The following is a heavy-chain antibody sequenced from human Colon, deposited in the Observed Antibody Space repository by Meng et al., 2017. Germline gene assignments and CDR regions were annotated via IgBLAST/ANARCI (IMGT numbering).Heavy chain of an antibody. J-gene: IGHJ4*02. CDR1: GGSISTGGYY. V-gene: IGHV4-31*01. D-gene: IGHD1-26*01. CDR3: ARVRRSGDDFDY. Sequence: QVQLQEAGPGLVKPSQTLSLICTVSGGSISTGGYYWSWIRQLPGKGLEWIGYIYYSGSTYYNPSLRSLVSISVDTSKNQFSLRLSSVTAADTAVYYCARVRRSGDDFDYWGQGTLVTVSS. CDR2: IYYSGST.